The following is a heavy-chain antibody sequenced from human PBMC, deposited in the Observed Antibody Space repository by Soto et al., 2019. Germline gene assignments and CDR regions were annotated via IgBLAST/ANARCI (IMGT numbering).Heavy chain of an antibody. CDR1: GGTFSSYA. CDR3: ARDVRPFYDILTGPLLDY. CDR2: IIPILGIA. V-gene: IGHV1-69*04. J-gene: IGHJ4*02. Sequence: SVKVSCKASGGTFSSYAISWVRQAPGQGLEWMGRIIPILGIANYAQKFQGRVTITADKSTSTAYMELSSLRSEDTAVYYCARDVRPFYDILTGPLLDYWGQGTLVTVSS. D-gene: IGHD3-9*01.